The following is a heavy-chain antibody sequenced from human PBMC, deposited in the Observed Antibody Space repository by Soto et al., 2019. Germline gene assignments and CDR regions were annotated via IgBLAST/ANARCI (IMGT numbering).Heavy chain of an antibody. CDR2: ISYDGSNK. V-gene: IGHV3-30-3*01. CDR1: GFTFSSYA. Sequence: PGGSLRLSCAASGFTFSSYAMHWVRQAPGKGLEWVAVISYDGSNKYYADSVKGRFTISRDNSKNTLYLQMNSLRAEDTAVYYCAREAQVTMIVVVIPYYFDYWVQGTLATVSS. D-gene: IGHD3-22*01. CDR3: AREAQVTMIVVVIPYYFDY. J-gene: IGHJ4*02.